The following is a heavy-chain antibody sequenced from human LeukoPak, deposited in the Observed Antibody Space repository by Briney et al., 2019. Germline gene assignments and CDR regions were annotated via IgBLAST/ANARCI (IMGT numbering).Heavy chain of an antibody. CDR3: ARVESFALTSIDY. J-gene: IGHJ4*02. CDR2: LNPNSGDT. D-gene: IGHD3-9*01. V-gene: IGHV1-2*02. Sequence: ASVKVSCTTSGYIFTGYYVHWVRQAPGQGLEWMGWLNPNSGDTHYAQTFQGRVTMTGDTSIKTAYMEVSGLRSDDTAVYYCARVESFALTSIDYWGQGTLVTVSS. CDR1: GYIFTGYY.